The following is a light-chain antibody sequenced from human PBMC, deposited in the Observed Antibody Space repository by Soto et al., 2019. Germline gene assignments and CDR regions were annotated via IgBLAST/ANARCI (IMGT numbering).Light chain of an antibody. J-gene: IGKJ1*01. Sequence: IVMTQSPATLSVSPGERATLSCRASQSVSSNLAWYQQNPGQAPRLLIYDASNRATGIPARFSGSGSGTDFTLTISSLEPEDFAVYYCQQRTNWPRTFGQGTKV. CDR2: DAS. CDR3: QQRTNWPRT. CDR1: QSVSSN. V-gene: IGKV3-11*01.